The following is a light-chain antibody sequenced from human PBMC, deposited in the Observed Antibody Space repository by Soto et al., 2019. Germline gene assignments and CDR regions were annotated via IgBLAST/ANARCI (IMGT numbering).Light chain of an antibody. J-gene: IGLJ3*02. Sequence: QSVLTQPPSASGTPGQRVTISCSGSNSNVGNNTVNWYQQLPGTAPKLLIESNNERPSGVPDRFSGSKSATSASLAISGLQSVDEADYYCSVWDDSLNGWLFGGGTKLTVL. CDR2: SNN. CDR3: SVWDDSLNGWL. V-gene: IGLV1-44*01. CDR1: NSNVGNNT.